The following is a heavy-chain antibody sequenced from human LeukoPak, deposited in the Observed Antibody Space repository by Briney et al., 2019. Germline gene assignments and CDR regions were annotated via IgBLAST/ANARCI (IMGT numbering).Heavy chain of an antibody. CDR3: AKRQWELHRLSAFDY. CDR1: GFTFSSYG. Sequence: PGGSLRLSCAGSGFTFSSYGMHWVRQAPGKGLEWVSTISGSGASTDYADSVKGRFTISRDNSKNRLYLQMNSLRAEDTAVYYCAKRQWELHRLSAFDYWGHGTLVTVSS. V-gene: IGHV3-23*01. D-gene: IGHD1-26*01. CDR2: ISGSGAST. J-gene: IGHJ4*01.